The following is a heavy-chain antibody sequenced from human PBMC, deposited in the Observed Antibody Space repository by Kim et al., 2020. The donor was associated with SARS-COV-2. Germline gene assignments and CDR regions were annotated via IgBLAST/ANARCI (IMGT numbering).Heavy chain of an antibody. D-gene: IGHD5-12*01. CDR1: GFTFSAHA. V-gene: IGHV3-30*04. J-gene: IGHJ4*02. Sequence: GGSLRLSCAASGFTFSAHALHWVRQAPGKGLEWVAHISYDGSHIAYPDSVKGRFIISRDNTKTTLYLQMNSLRPEDTAVYYCLAEIGSRSFEHWGQGTLVTVSS. CDR3: LAEIGSRSFEH. CDR2: ISYDGSHI.